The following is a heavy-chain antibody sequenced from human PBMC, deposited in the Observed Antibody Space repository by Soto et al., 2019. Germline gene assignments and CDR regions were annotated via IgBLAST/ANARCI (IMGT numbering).Heavy chain of an antibody. Sequence: QVKLVQSGAEVKKPGASVKVSCKASGYTFTSYGISWERQAPGQGLEWMGRISAYNGNTNYAQKLQGRVTMTTDTSTSTAYMELRSLRSDDTAMYYCARDIPTIASAGREDYWGQGTLVTVSS. J-gene: IGHJ4*02. D-gene: IGHD6-13*01. CDR3: ARDIPTIASAGREDY. CDR2: ISAYNGNT. CDR1: GYTFTSYG. V-gene: IGHV1-18*01.